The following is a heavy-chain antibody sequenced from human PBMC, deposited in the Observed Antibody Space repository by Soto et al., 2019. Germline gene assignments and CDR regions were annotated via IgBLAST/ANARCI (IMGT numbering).Heavy chain of an antibody. Sequence: QLQLQESGSGLVKPSQTLSLTCAVSGGSISSGGYSWSWIRQPPGKGLEWIGYIYHSGSTYYNPSHESRVTRSVDGSKNQFSLKLTSVTAADTAVSYSARAMTTVTTIDYWGQGTLVTVSS. CDR1: GGSISSGGYS. D-gene: IGHD4-17*01. V-gene: IGHV4-30-2*01. J-gene: IGHJ4*02. CDR3: ARAMTTVTTIDY. CDR2: IYHSGST.